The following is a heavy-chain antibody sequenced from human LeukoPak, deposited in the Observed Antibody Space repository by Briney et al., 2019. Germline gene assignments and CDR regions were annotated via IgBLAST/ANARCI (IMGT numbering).Heavy chain of an antibody. CDR1: GXTFNSFA. J-gene: IGHJ4*02. V-gene: IGHV3-23*01. CDR3: AKRRRDLLSYSLFDY. D-gene: IGHD1-26*01. CDR2: ISSSGDST. Sequence: GGSLRLSCAASGXTFNSFAMSWVRQAPGKGLEWVSGISSSGDSTYYADSVKGRFTISRDNSKNTLYLQMSSLRAEDTAVYYCAKRRRDLLSYSLFDYWGQGSLVTVSS.